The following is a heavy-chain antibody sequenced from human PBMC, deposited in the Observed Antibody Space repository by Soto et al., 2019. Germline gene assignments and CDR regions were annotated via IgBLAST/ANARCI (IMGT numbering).Heavy chain of an antibody. V-gene: IGHV1-18*01. CDR2: ISAYNGNT. Sequence: ASVKVSCKASGYTFTSYGISWVRQAPGQGLEWMGWISAYNGNTNYAQKLQGRVTMTTDTSTSTAYMELRSLRSDDTAVYYCARDPRIAVAGTNYGMDVWGQGTTVTVS. CDR3: ARDPRIAVAGTNYGMDV. J-gene: IGHJ6*02. D-gene: IGHD6-19*01. CDR1: GYTFTSYG.